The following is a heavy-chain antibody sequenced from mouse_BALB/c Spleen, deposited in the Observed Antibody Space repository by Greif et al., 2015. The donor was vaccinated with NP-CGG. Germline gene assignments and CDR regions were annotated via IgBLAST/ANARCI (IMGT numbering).Heavy chain of an antibody. D-gene: IGHD2-3*01. CDR1: GFTFSDYY. J-gene: IGHJ3*01. Sequence: EVKLVESGGGLVKPGGSLKLSCAASGFTFSDYYMYWVRQTPEKRLEWVATISDGGSYTYYPDSVKGRFTISRDNAKNNLYLQMSSLKSEDTAMYYCARGDGYYVPFAYWGQGTLVTVSA. V-gene: IGHV5-4*02. CDR3: ARGDGYYVPFAY. CDR2: ISDGGSYT.